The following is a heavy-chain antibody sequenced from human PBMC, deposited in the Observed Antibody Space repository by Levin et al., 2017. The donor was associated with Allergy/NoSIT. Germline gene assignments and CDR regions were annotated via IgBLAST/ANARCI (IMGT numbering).Heavy chain of an antibody. Sequence: VASVKVSCKASRYIFSDYFIHWVRQAPGQGLEWMGWINPHSGDTKYAQAFQGRVTMTRDTSISTAYMELTRLTSDDTAVYYCARDLYNDDSVFGYWGQGTLVNVFS. D-gene: IGHD3-22*01. CDR2: INPHSGDT. CDR1: RYIFSDYF. V-gene: IGHV1-2*02. CDR3: ARDLYNDDSVFGY. J-gene: IGHJ4*02.